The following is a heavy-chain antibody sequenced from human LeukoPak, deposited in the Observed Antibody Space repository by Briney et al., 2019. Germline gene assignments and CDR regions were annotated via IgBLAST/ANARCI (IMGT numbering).Heavy chain of an antibody. CDR2: ISGSGSDT. J-gene: IGHJ4*02. V-gene: IGHV3-23*01. Sequence: PGGSLRLSCATSGFTFSVYAMSWVRRAPGKGLEWVSGISGSGSDTFYTDSVKGRFTISRDNSKNTLYLQMNSLRAEDTAVYYCAKRGYCSATSCHTPFDCWGQGTLVTVSS. CDR1: GFTFSVYA. CDR3: AKRGYCSATSCHTPFDC. D-gene: IGHD2-2*02.